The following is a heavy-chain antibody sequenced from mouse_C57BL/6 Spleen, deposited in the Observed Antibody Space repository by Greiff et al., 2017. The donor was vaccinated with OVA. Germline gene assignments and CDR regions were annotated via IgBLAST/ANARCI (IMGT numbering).Heavy chain of an antibody. V-gene: IGHV1-15*01. J-gene: IGHJ1*03. CDR2: IDPETGGT. CDR1: GYTFTDYE. Sequence: LQESGAELVRPGASVTLSCKASGYTFTDYEMHWVKQTPVHGLEWIGAIDPETGGTAYNQKFKGKAILTADKSSSTAYMELRSLTSEDSAVYYCTIIYYGNYGYFDVWGTGTTVTVSS. D-gene: IGHD2-1*01. CDR3: TIIYYGNYGYFDV.